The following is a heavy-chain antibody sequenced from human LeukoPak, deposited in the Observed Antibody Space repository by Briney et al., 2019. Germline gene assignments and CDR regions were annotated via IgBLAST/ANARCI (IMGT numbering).Heavy chain of an antibody. J-gene: IGHJ4*02. Sequence: GGSLRLSCAASGFTFSNYGMHWVRQAPDKGLEWVATISYDGTNKFYGDSVKGRFTVSRDNSKNTLYLQMSSLILEDTAVYYCAKRQLGTFDYWGQGTQVTVSS. CDR3: AKRQLGTFDY. D-gene: IGHD7-27*01. CDR1: GFTFSNYG. CDR2: ISYDGTNK. V-gene: IGHV3-30*18.